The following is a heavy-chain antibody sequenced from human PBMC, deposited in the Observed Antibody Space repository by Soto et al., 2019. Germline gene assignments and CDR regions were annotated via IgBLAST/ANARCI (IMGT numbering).Heavy chain of an antibody. J-gene: IGHJ6*02. CDR3: ARDLLDYDFWSGYSSYGMDV. Sequence: GGSLRLACAASGFTFSSYSMNWVRQSPGKGLEWVSSISSSGSYIYYADYVKGRFTISRDNAKNSLYLQMNSLRAEDTAVHYGARDLLDYDFWSGYSSYGMDVWGQGTTVTVSS. D-gene: IGHD3-3*01. V-gene: IGHV3-21*01. CDR2: ISSSGSYI. CDR1: GFTFSSYS.